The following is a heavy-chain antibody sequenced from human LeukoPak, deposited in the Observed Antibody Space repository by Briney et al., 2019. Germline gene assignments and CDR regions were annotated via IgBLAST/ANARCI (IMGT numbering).Heavy chain of an antibody. V-gene: IGHV3-48*03. CDR3: ARMLGILAY. CDR2: ISSSGSTI. CDR1: GFTFISYE. J-gene: IGHJ4*02. D-gene: IGHD7-27*01. Sequence: GSLSLSSAASGFTFISYEMNWVRQAPGKGLEWVSYISSSGSTIYYADSVKGRFTISRDNAKNSLYLQMNSLRAEDAAVYYCARMLGILAYWGQGTLVTVSS.